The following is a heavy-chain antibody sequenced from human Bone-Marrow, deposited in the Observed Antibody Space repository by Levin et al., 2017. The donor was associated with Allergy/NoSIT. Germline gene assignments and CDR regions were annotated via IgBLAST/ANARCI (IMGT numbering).Heavy chain of an antibody. Sequence: GGSLRLSCAASGFTFSSYGMHWVRQAPGKGLEWVAVIWYDGSNKYYADSVKGRFTISRDNSKNTLYLQMNSLRAEDTAVYYCAGDNAHTIYHDYYMDVWGKGTTVTVSS. CDR1: GFTFSSYG. CDR3: AGDNAHTIYHDYYMDV. J-gene: IGHJ6*03. CDR2: IWYDGSNK. D-gene: IGHD3-10*01. V-gene: IGHV3-33*01.